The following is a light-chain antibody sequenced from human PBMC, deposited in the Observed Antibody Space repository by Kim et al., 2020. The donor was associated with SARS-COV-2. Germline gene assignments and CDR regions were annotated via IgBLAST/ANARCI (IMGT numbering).Light chain of an antibody. J-gene: IGKJ5*01. CDR3: QQRYQWLT. Sequence: PGGRATLSGRASENINDYLAWYQHKPGQSPRLLVLDASIRAPGIPARFSGSGSGTDFTLTISSVEPEDSAVYFCQQRYQWLTFGQGTRLEI. V-gene: IGKV3-11*01. CDR2: DAS. CDR1: ENINDY.